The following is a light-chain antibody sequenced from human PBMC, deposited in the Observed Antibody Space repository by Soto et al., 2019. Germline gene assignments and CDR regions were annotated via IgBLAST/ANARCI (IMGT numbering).Light chain of an antibody. J-gene: IGLJ1*01. V-gene: IGLV2-14*01. Sequence: QSVLTQPASVTGSPGQSITISCTGSSNDVGGYNYVSWYQQHPGQAPKLIIYEVSDRPSGVSPRFSGSKSGNTASLAISGLQVEDEADYFCTSYTSAIPYVFGIGTKVTVL. CDR1: SNDVGGYNY. CDR3: TSYTSAIPYV. CDR2: EVS.